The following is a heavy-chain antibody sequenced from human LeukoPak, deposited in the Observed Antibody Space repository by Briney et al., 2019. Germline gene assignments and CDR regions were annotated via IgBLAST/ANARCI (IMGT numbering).Heavy chain of an antibody. CDR2: ISGSGGST. V-gene: IGHV3-23*01. J-gene: IGHJ5*02. D-gene: IGHD3-22*01. CDR3: AKDFHYDSSGYEYNWFDP. CDR1: GFTFSSYA. Sequence: GGSLRLSCAASGFTFSSYAMSWVRQAPGKGLEWVSAISGSGGSTYYADSVKGRFTISRDNSKNTLYLQMNSLRAEDTAVYYCAKDFHYDSSGYEYNWFDPWGQGTLVTVSS.